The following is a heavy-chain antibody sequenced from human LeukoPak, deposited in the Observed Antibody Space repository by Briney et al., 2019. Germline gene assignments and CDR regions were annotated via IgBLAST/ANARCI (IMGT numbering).Heavy chain of an antibody. Sequence: GGSLRLSCAASGFTFDDHGISWVRQAPGKGLEWVSAISGSGGSTYYADSVKGRFTISRDNSKNTLYLQMNSLRAEDTAVYYCAKAPRNDLFDYWGQGALVTVSS. CDR1: GFTFDDHG. CDR3: AKAPRNDLFDY. V-gene: IGHV3-23*01. J-gene: IGHJ4*02. CDR2: ISGSGGST.